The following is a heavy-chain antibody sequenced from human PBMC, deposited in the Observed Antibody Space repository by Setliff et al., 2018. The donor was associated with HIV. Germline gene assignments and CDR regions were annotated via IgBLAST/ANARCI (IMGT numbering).Heavy chain of an antibody. V-gene: IGHV1-69*13. J-gene: IGHJ4*02. CDR3: ARGYCGGDCYSSD. CDR1: GGAFSIFA. D-gene: IGHD2-21*02. CDR2: IIPIPGTA. Sequence: SVKVSCKASGGAFSIFAISWVRQAPGQGLEWMGGIIPIPGTANYAQKFQGRVTITADESTNTVYLELSSLRSEDTALYYCARGYCGGDCYSSDWGQGTLVTVSS.